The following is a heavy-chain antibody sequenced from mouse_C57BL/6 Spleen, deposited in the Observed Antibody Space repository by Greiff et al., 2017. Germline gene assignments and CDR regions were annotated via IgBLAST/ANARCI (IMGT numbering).Heavy chain of an antibody. D-gene: IGHD2-4*01. J-gene: IGHJ4*01. V-gene: IGHV1-52*01. CDR1: GYTFTSYW. CDR2: IDPSDSET. Sequence: QVQLKQSGAELVRPGSSVKLSCKASGYTFTSYWMHWVKQRPIKGLEWIGNIDPSDSETHYNQKFKDKATLTVDKSSSTAYMQLSSLTSEDSAVYSCARRLYDYNYSMDYWGQGTSVTVSS. CDR3: ARRLYDYNYSMDY.